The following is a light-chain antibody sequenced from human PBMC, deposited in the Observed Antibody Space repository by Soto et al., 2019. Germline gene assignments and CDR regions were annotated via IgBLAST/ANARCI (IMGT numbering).Light chain of an antibody. CDR2: EVS. CDR3: SSYAGSNNV. J-gene: IGLJ1*01. CDR1: GSDVGGYNY. Sequence: QSALTQPPSASGSPGQSVTISCTGTGSDVGGYNYVSWYQQHPGKAPKLMIYEVSQRPSGVPDRFSGSKSGNTASLTVSGLQAEDEADYYCSSYAGSNNVFGTGTKLTVL. V-gene: IGLV2-8*01.